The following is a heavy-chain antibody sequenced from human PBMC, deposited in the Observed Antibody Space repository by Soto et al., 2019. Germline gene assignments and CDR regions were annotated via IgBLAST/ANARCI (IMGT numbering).Heavy chain of an antibody. CDR1: GFTFRSSC. CDR2: IKSDGSST. Sequence: LRLSCAASGFTFRSSCMHWVRQAPVKGLVWVSRIKSDGSSTSYADSVKGRFTISRDNAKNTLYLQMNSLRAEDTAVYYCARRYSSSSREDYYYGMDVWGQGTTVTVSS. CDR3: ARRYSSSSREDYYYGMDV. D-gene: IGHD6-6*01. J-gene: IGHJ6*02. V-gene: IGHV3-74*01.